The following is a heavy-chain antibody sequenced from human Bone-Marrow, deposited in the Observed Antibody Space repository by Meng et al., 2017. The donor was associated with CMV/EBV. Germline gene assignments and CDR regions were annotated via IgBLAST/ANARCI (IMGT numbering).Heavy chain of an antibody. J-gene: IGHJ4*02. CDR2: IHYSGST. D-gene: IGHD1-26*01. V-gene: IGHV4-61*01. Sequence: VAGGSVSSGSYYWSWIRQPPGKGLEWIGYIHYSGSTSYIVSLKSRVTMSVDTSKNQFSLNLNSVTAADTAVYYCARGGTYNGIYFDYWGQGTLVTVS. CDR1: GGSVSSGSYY. CDR3: ARGGTYNGIYFDY.